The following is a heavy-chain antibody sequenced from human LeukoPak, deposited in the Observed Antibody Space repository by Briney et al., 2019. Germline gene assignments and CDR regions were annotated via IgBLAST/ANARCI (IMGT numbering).Heavy chain of an antibody. J-gene: IGHJ5*02. V-gene: IGHV4-31*03. D-gene: IGHD1-14*01. CDR3: ARKRESRITGTRRSIDP. CDR1: GGSISSGGYY. CDR2: IYYSGST. Sequence: PSETLSLTCTVSGGSISSGGYYWSWIRQHPGKGLEWIGYIYYSGSTYYNPSLKSRVTISVDTSKNQFSLKLSSVTAADTAVYYCARKRESRITGTRRSIDPWGRGTLVNGSS.